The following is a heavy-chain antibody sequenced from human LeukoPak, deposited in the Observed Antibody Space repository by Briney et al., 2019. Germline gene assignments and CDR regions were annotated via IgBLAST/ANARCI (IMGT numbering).Heavy chain of an antibody. J-gene: IGHJ4*02. V-gene: IGHV3-23*01. D-gene: IGHD3-10*01. CDR3: AKDLDVLLWFGELLRGVTSDY. CDR2: ISGSGGST. CDR1: GVTFSRYG. Sequence: PGGSLRLSCAASGVTFSRYGMSWVCHAPREGLEWVSAISGSGGSTYYADSVKGRFTISRDNTKNTLYLQMSSLRAEDTAVYYCAKDLDVLLWFGELLRGVTSDYWGQGTMVTDCS.